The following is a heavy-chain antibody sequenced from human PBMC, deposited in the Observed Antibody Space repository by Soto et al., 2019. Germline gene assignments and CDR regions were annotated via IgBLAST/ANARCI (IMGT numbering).Heavy chain of an antibody. V-gene: IGHV4-59*01. CDR3: ARAINYDFWSGYYPGTTDYYYMDV. CDR2: IYYSGST. Sequence: PSETLSLTCTVSGGSISSYYWSGFRQPPGKGLGGIGNIYYSGSTNYNPSLKSRVTISVDTSKNQFSLKLSSVTAADTAVYYCARAINYDFWSGYYPGTTDYYYMDVWGKGTTVTVSS. D-gene: IGHD3-3*01. CDR1: GGSISSYY. J-gene: IGHJ6*03.